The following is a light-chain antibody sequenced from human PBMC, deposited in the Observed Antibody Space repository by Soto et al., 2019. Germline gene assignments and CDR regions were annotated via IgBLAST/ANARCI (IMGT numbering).Light chain of an antibody. CDR1: QSFSSW. Sequence: DIQMTQSPSTLSGSVGDRVTITCRASQSFSSWLAWYQQKPGKAPKLLIYKASSLQSGVPSRFSGSGSGTEFTLTISSLQPDDFATYYCQQYNSFPWTFGQGTKVDIK. CDR2: KAS. CDR3: QQYNSFPWT. V-gene: IGKV1-5*03. J-gene: IGKJ1*01.